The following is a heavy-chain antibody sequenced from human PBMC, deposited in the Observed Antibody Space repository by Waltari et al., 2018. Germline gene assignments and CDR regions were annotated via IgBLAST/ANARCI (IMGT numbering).Heavy chain of an antibody. CDR1: GFTFGAHA. J-gene: IGHJ6*02. D-gene: IGHD3-16*01. V-gene: IGHV3-49*03. CDR3: SRVSASGDGMDV. Sequence: EVQLVESGGGLVQPGRSLRLSCTTSGFTFGAHALSWFRQAPGKGLEWVGFIRSKIYGGTADYAASVKGRFTVSRDDSKSIAYLQMDSLKTEDTAVYYCSRVSASGDGMDVWGQGTMVTVSS. CDR2: IRSKIYGGTA.